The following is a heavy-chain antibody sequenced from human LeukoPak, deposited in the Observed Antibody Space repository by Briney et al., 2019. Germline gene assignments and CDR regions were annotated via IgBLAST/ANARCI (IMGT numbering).Heavy chain of an antibody. Sequence: SETLSLTCTVSGGSISSYYWNWLRQPPGKGLEWIGYIYYSGNTNYNPSLKSRVTISVDTSKNQFSLKLSSVTAADTAVYYCARLRAAGYFDWLTDYYYYGMDVWGQGTTVTVSS. V-gene: IGHV4-59*01. CDR1: GGSISSYY. J-gene: IGHJ6*02. D-gene: IGHD3-9*01. CDR3: ARLRAAGYFDWLTDYYYYGMDV. CDR2: IYYSGNT.